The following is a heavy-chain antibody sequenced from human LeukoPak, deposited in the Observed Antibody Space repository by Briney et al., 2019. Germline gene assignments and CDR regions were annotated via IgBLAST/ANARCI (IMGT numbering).Heavy chain of an antibody. Sequence: SETLSLTCTVSGGSISSSSYYWGWIRQPPGKGLEWIGSIYYSGSTYYNPSLKSRVTISVDTSKNQFSLKLSSVTAADTAVYYCARVCDSSNYAFDIWGQGTMVTVSS. J-gene: IGHJ3*02. CDR2: IYYSGST. CDR3: ARVCDSSNYAFDI. D-gene: IGHD3-22*01. CDR1: GGSISSSSYY. V-gene: IGHV4-39*07.